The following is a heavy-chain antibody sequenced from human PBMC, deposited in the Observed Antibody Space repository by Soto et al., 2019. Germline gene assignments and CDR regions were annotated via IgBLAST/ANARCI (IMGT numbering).Heavy chain of an antibody. CDR2: IYYSGST. V-gene: IGHV4-31*03. CDR1: GGSISSGGYY. J-gene: IGHJ3*02. D-gene: IGHD5-18*01. Sequence: QVQLQESGPGLVKPSQTLSLTCTVSGGSISSGGYYWSWIRQHPGKGLEWIGYIYYSGSTYYNPSLESRVTISVDTSKNQFSLKLSSVTAADTAVYYCARASLWVDTAPPFAFDIWGQGTMVTVSS. CDR3: ARASLWVDTAPPFAFDI.